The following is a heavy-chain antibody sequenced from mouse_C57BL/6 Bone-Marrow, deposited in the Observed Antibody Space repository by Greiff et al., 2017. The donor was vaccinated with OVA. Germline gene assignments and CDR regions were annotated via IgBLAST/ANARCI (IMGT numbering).Heavy chain of an antibody. Sequence: EVKLVESGGDLVKPGGSLKLSCAASGFTFSSYGMSWVRQTPDKRLEWVATISSGGSYTYYPDSVKGRFTISRDNAKNTLYLQMRRLKSEDTAMYYCARQGIAGTSYWGQGTTLTVSS. V-gene: IGHV5-6*02. D-gene: IGHD4-1*01. CDR3: ARQGIAGTSY. J-gene: IGHJ2*01. CDR1: GFTFSSYG. CDR2: ISSGGSYT.